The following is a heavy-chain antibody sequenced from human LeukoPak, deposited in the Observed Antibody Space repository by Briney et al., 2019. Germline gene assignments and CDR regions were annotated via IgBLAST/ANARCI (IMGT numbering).Heavy chain of an antibody. CDR1: GFTFSSYS. CDR3: ARDKDSSSRYGENWFDP. CDR2: ISSSSSYI. V-gene: IGHV3-21*01. Sequence: GGSLRLSCAASGFTFSSYSMNWVRQAPGKGLEWVSSISSSSSYIYYADSVKGRFTISRDNAKNSLYLQMNSLRAEDTAVYYCARDKDSSSRYGENWFDPWGQGTLVTVSS. D-gene: IGHD6-13*01. J-gene: IGHJ5*02.